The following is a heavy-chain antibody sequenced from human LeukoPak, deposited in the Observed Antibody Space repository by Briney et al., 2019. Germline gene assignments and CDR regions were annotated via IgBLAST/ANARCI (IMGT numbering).Heavy chain of an antibody. V-gene: IGHV3-66*01. D-gene: IGHD2-15*01. CDR2: IFNDGRT. CDR3: ARDSYSKY. CDR1: GFTVSSNY. J-gene: IGHJ4*02. Sequence: GSLRLSCAVYGFTVSSNYMSWVRQAPGKGLEWVSIIFNDGRTFYADSVKGRFTISRENSKNTIYLQMNSLRAEDTAVYYCARDSYSKYWGQGILVTVSS.